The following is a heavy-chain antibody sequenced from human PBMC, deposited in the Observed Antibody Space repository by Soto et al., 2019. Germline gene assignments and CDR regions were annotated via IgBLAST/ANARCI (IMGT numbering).Heavy chain of an antibody. Sequence: SGTLSLTCAVSGGSISSGGYSWSWIRQPPGKGLEWIGYIYHSGSTYYNPSLKSRVTISVDRSKNQFSLKLSSVTAADTPVYYCAAGGGLPRYYWGQGTLVTGSS. CDR3: AAGGGLPRYY. CDR2: IYHSGST. D-gene: IGHD5-12*01. CDR1: GGSISSGGYS. V-gene: IGHV4-30-2*01. J-gene: IGHJ4*02.